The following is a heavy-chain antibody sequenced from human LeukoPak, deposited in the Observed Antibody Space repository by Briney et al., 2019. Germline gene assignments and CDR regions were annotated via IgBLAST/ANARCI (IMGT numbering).Heavy chain of an antibody. D-gene: IGHD6-13*01. CDR3: ARGRPAGSVDY. CDR2: IYSGGST. V-gene: IGHV3-66*01. Sequence: GGSLRLSCAASGFTVSRNYMTWVRQAPGKGLEWVSVIYSGGSTYYADSVKGRFTISRDTSKNTVYLQMNSLRDEDTAIYYCARGRPAGSVDYWGQGTLVTVSS. J-gene: IGHJ4*02. CDR1: GFTVSRNY.